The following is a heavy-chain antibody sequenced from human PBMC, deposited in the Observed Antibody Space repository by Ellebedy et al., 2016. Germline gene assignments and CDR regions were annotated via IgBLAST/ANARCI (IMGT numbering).Heavy chain of an antibody. V-gene: IGHV1-58*02. J-gene: IGHJ4*02. Sequence: SVKVSXKASGFTFGSSVIQWVRQARGQSLEWIGWLAVGSGNTNYAQMFQDRVTITRDMSTATAYMELSSLRSEDTATYYCAATDYHDTSHLAHWGQGTLVTVSS. CDR2: LAVGSGNT. CDR1: GFTFGSSV. CDR3: AATDYHDTSHLAH. D-gene: IGHD4-11*01.